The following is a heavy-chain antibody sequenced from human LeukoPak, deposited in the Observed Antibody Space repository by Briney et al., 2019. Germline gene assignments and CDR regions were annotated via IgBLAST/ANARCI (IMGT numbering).Heavy chain of an antibody. V-gene: IGHV1-69*13. CDR2: IIPIFGTA. Sequence: EASVTVSCKASGGTFSSYAISWVRQAPGQGLEWMGGIIPIFGTANYAQKFQGRVTITADESTSTAYMELSSLRSEDTAVYYCARDRTHYYDSSGYYYVDDYWGQGTLVTVSS. J-gene: IGHJ4*02. CDR1: GGTFSSYA. CDR3: ARDRTHYYDSSGYYYVDDY. D-gene: IGHD3-22*01.